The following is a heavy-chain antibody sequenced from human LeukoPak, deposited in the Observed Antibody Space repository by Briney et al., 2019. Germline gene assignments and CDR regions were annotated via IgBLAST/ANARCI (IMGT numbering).Heavy chain of an antibody. V-gene: IGHV1-2*06. CDR3: ARAYDYVWGSYRNDAFDI. D-gene: IGHD3-16*02. CDR1: GGTFSSYA. CDR2: INPNSGGT. Sequence: ASVKVSCKASGGTFSSYAISWVRQAPGQGLEWMGRINPNSGGTNYAQKFQGRVTMTRDTSISTAYMELSRLRSDDTAVYYCARAYDYVWGSYRNDAFDIWGQGTMVTVSS. J-gene: IGHJ3*02.